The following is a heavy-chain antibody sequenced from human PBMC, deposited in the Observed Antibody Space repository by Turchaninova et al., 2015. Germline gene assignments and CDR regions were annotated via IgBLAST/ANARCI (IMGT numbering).Heavy chain of an antibody. V-gene: IGHV4-34*01. J-gene: IGHJ3*01. CDR2: INHSGST. D-gene: IGHD2-15*01. Sequence: QVQLQQWGAGLLKPSETLSLTCAVYGGSFSGYYWSWIRQPPGKGLEWIGEINHSGSTNYNPSLKSQVTISVDTSKKQFSLKLSSVTAADTAVYFCARSCSAGNCYSGVWGQGTMVTVSS. CDR1: GGSFSGYY. CDR3: ARSCSAGNCYSGV.